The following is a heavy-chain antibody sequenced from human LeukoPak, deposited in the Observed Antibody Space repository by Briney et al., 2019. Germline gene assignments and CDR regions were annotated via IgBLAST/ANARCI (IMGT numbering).Heavy chain of an antibody. CDR1: GYTFTNYY. CDR2: INPSGDST. D-gene: IGHD6-19*01. J-gene: IGHJ4*02. CDR3: ARGYSSSYRIDY. Sequence: ASVKVSCKASGYTFTNYYMHWVRKAPGQGLEWMGVINPSGDSTRYEQKFQDRVTMTRETSTRTVYMELSSLRSEDTAVHYCARGYSSSYRIDYWGQGTLVTVSS. V-gene: IGHV1-46*01.